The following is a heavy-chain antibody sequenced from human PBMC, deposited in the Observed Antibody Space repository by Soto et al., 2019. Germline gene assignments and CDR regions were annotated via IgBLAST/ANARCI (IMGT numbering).Heavy chain of an antibody. CDR1: GYTFTSYD. CDR3: ARGREYSRTFAP. D-gene: IGHD6-6*01. Sequence: QVQLVQSGAEVKKPGASVKVSCKASGYTFTSYDINWVRQATGQGLEWMGWMNPNSGNTGYAQKFQGRVTLSSNTSISIAYMELCSLRSVETAVYYCARGREYSRTFAPWGQGTQVSVSS. CDR2: MNPNSGNT. V-gene: IGHV1-8*01. J-gene: IGHJ5*02.